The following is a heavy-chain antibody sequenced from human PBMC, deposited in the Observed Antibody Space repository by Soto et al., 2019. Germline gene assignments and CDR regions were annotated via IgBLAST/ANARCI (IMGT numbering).Heavy chain of an antibody. V-gene: IGHV1-69*01. CDR1: GGTFSSYA. J-gene: IGHJ6*02. CDR3: GRPKSGYDWVYFNYYYGMDV. CDR2: IIPIFGTA. Sequence: QVQLVQSGAEVKKPGSSVKVSCKASGGTFSSYAISWVRQAPGQGLEWMGGIIPIFGTANYAQKFQGRVTITADESTSTAYMELSSLRSEDTGVYYCGRPKSGYDWVYFNYYYGMDVWGQGTTVTVSS. D-gene: IGHD5-12*01.